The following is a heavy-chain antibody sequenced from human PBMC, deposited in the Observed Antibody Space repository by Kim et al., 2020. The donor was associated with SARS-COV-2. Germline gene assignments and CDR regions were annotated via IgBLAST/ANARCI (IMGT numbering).Heavy chain of an antibody. CDR3: AREGGSGTGNAFDI. J-gene: IGHJ3*02. Sequence: SETLSLTCTVSGGSISSYYWSWIRQLPGKGLEWIGYIYYSGSTNYNPSLKSRVTISVDTSKNQFSLKLSSVTAAYTAVYYCAREGGSGTGNAFDIWGQGTMVTVSS. CDR2: IYYSGST. CDR1: GGSISSYY. D-gene: IGHD6-19*01. V-gene: IGHV4-59*01.